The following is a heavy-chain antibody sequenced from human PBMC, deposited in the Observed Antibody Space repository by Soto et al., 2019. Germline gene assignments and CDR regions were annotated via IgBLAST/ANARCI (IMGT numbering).Heavy chain of an antibody. CDR1: GFTFSSYG. J-gene: IGHJ4*02. CDR2: IWYDGSNK. Sequence: QVQLVESGGGVVQPGRSLRLSCAASGFTFSSYGMHWVRQAPGKGLEWVAVIWYDGSNKYYADSVKGRFTISRDNSKNTLYLQMNSLRAEDTAVYYCARESYELVGATSFDYWGQGTLVTVSS. D-gene: IGHD1-26*01. CDR3: ARESYELVGATSFDY. V-gene: IGHV3-33*01.